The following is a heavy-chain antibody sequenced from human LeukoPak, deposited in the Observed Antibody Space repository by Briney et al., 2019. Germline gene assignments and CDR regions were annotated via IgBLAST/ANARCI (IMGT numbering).Heavy chain of an antibody. D-gene: IGHD4-11*01. Sequence: ASQTLSLTCAVSGGSISSGGYSWSWIRQPPGKGLEWIGYIYHSGSTYYNPSLKSRVTISVDTSKNQFSLKLSSVTAADTAVYYCARVTVYYYYGMDVWGQGTTVTVSS. V-gene: IGHV4-30-2*05. J-gene: IGHJ6*02. CDR2: IYHSGST. CDR1: GGSISSGGYS. CDR3: ARVTVYYYYGMDV.